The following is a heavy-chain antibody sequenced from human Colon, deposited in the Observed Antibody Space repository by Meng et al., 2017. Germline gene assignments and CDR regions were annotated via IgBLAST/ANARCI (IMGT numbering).Heavy chain of an antibody. CDR2: IYYTGST. CDR1: GGSVSSGSYY. Sequence: QVQLHESGPGLVRASETLSLTCTVSGGSVSSGSYYWSWIRQPPGKGLEWIGYIYYTGSTNYNPSLKSRVTISVDTSKNQFSPKLSSVTAADTAVYYCARGPLDYWGQGTLVTVSS. J-gene: IGHJ4*02. CDR3: ARGPLDY. V-gene: IGHV4-61*01.